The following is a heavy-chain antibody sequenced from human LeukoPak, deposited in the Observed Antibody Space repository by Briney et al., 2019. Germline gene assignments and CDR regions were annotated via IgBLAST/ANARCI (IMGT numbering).Heavy chain of an antibody. CDR1: GGSISSYY. J-gene: IGHJ4*02. V-gene: IGHV4-59*01. CDR3: ARTPPGGQSFDGRVLDY. D-gene: IGHD3-9*01. Sequence: PSETLSLTCTVSGGSISSYYWSWLRQPPGKGLEWIGYIYYSGSTNYNPSLKSRVTISVDTSKNQFSLRLSSVTAADSAVYYCARTPPGGQSFDGRVLDYWGRGILVTVSS. CDR2: IYYSGST.